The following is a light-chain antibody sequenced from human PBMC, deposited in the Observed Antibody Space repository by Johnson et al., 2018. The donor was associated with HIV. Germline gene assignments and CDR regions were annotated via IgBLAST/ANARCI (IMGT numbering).Light chain of an antibody. Sequence: QPVLTKPPSVSAAPGQKVTISCSGSSSNIGNNYVSWYQQLPGTAPKLLIYENNKRPSGIPDRFSGSKSGTSATLAITALQPGDEADYYCGSWDSSLSAFFVFGTGTKVTVL. CDR2: ENN. CDR3: GSWDSSLSAFFV. CDR1: SSNIGNNY. V-gene: IGLV1-51*02. J-gene: IGLJ1*01.